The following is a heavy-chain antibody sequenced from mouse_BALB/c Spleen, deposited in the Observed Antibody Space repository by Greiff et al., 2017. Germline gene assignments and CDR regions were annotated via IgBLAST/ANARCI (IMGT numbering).Heavy chain of an antibody. Sequence: VHVKQSGPELVKPGASVKMSCKASGYTFTSYVMHWVKQKPGQGLEWIGYINPYNDGTKYNEKFKGKATLTSDKSSITAYMELSSLTSEDSAVYYCARGGNHWYFDVWGAGTTVTVSS. CDR2: INPYNDGT. V-gene: IGHV1-14*01. CDR1: GYTFTSYV. D-gene: IGHD1-1*02. J-gene: IGHJ1*01. CDR3: ARGGNHWYFDV.